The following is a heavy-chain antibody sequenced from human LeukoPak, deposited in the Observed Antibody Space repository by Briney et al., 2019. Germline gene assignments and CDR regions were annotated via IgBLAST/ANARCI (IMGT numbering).Heavy chain of an antibody. D-gene: IGHD3-9*01. Sequence: GRSLRLSCAASGFTFSSYAMHWVRQAPGKGLEWVAVISYDGSNKYYADSVKGRFTISRDNSKNTLYLQMNSLRAEDTAVYYCARDDYDILTGYYKNYYGMDVWGQGTTVTVSS. CDR1: GFTFSSYA. CDR3: ARDDYDILTGYYKNYYGMDV. CDR2: ISYDGSNK. J-gene: IGHJ6*02. V-gene: IGHV3-30-3*01.